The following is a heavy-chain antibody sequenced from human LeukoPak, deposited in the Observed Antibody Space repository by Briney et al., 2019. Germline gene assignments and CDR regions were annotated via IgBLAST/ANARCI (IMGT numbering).Heavy chain of an antibody. V-gene: IGHV7-4-1*02. D-gene: IGHD3-22*01. J-gene: IGHJ3*02. CDR1: GYTFTSYA. CDR2: INTNTGNP. CDR3: ARVYYDSSGYYYPLDI. Sequence: GASVKVSRKASGYTFTSYAMNWVRQAPGQGLEWMGWINTNTGNPTYAQGFTGRFVFSLDTSVSTAYLQISSLKAEDTAVYYCARVYYDSSGYYYPLDIWGQGTMVTVSS.